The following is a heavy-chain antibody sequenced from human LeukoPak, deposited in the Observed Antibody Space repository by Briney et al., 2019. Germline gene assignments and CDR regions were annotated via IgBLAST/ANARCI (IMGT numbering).Heavy chain of an antibody. V-gene: IGHV1-18*01. CDR1: GYTFTNYG. D-gene: IGHD5-12*01. CDR3: ARSDLATITAGPFEY. Sequence: GASVKVSCKASGYTFTNYGITWVRQAPGQGPEWMGWISGHQGNTKYAQNFQGRVTMTIDTSTSTAYMDLRSLRSDDTAIYFCARSDLATITAGPFEYWGQGTLVAVSS. J-gene: IGHJ4*02. CDR2: ISGHQGNT.